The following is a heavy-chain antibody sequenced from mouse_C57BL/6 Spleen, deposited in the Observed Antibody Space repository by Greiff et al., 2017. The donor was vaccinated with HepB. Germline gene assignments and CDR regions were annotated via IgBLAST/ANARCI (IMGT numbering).Heavy chain of an antibody. CDR2: IDPSDSYT. Sequence: QVQLQQPGAELVMPGASVKLSCKASGYTFTSYWMHWVKQRPGQGLEWIGEIDPSDSYTNYNQKFKGKSTLTVDKSSSTAYMQLSSLTSEDSAVYYCERSAITRVVAHYYEYWGQGTTLTVSS. CDR3: ERSAITRVVAHYYEY. V-gene: IGHV1-69*01. J-gene: IGHJ2*01. D-gene: IGHD1-1*01. CDR1: GYTFTSYW.